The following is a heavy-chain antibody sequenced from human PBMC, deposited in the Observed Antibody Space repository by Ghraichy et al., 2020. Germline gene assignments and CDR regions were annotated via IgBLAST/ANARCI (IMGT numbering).Heavy chain of an antibody. D-gene: IGHD2-21*02. Sequence: GGSPRLSCAASGFTFTSYSMSWVRQAPTKGLEWVSSINGNGAKINYADSVKGRFTISRDNSKNTLYLQMNSLRADDTAVYYCAKDAVTANGRWDGFDIWGQGTTVTVSS. CDR3: AKDAVTANGRWDGFDI. CDR2: INGNGAKI. J-gene: IGHJ3*02. V-gene: IGHV3-23*01. CDR1: GFTFTSYS.